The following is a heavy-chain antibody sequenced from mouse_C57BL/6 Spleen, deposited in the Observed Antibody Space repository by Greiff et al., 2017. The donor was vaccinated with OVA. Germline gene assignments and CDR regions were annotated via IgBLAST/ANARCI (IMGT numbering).Heavy chain of an antibody. CDR1: GYTFTSSW. J-gene: IGHJ2*01. Sequence: VQLQQPGAELVRPGSSVKLSCKASGYTFTSSWMDWVKQRPGQGLEWIGNIYPSDSETHYNQKFKDKATLTVDKSSSTAYMQLSSLTSEDSAVYYCARADGYFYYWGQGTTLTVSS. V-gene: IGHV1-61*01. CDR3: ARADGYFYY. D-gene: IGHD2-3*01. CDR2: IYPSDSET.